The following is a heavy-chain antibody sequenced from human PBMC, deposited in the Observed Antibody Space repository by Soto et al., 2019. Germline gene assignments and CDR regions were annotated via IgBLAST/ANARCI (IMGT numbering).Heavy chain of an antibody. CDR3: ARDCSGYSSSYYYYYYMDV. CDR1: GGTFSSYT. J-gene: IGHJ6*03. Sequence: QVQLVQSGAEVKKPGSSVKVSCKASGGTFSSYTINWVRQAPGQGLEWMGRIIHILGIANYAQKLQGRVTITADKSTSTAYMELSSLRSEETAVYYCARDCSGYSSSYYYYYYMDVWGKGTTVTVSS. CDR2: IIHILGIA. D-gene: IGHD6-6*01. V-gene: IGHV1-69*08.